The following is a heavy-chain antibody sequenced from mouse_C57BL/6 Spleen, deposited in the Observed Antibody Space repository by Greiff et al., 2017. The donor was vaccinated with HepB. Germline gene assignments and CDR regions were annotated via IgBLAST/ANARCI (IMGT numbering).Heavy chain of an antibody. CDR1: GYTFTDYN. CDR2: INPNNGGT. J-gene: IGHJ4*01. Sequence: VQLQQSGPELVKPGASVKIPCKASGYTFTDYNMDWVKQSHGKSLEWIGDINPNNGGTIYNQKFKGKATLTVDKSSSTAYMELRSLTSEDTAVYYCARYFGYYPFYAMDYWGQGTSVTVSS. CDR3: ARYFGYYPFYAMDY. D-gene: IGHD2-3*01. V-gene: IGHV1-18*01.